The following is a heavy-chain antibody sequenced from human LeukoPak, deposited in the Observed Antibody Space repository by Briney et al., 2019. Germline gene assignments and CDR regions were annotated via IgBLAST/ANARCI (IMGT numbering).Heavy chain of an antibody. J-gene: IGHJ6*02. CDR2: IYYSGST. V-gene: IGHV4-31*03. Sequence: PSETLSLTCTVSGGSISSGGYYWSWIRQHPGKGLEWIGYIYYSGSTYYNPSLKSRVTISVDTSKNQFSLKLSSVTAADTAVYYCARDRVVVVPAALGETITIHYGMDVWGQGITVTVSS. D-gene: IGHD2-2*01. CDR3: ARDRVVVVPAALGETITIHYGMDV. CDR1: GGSISSGGYY.